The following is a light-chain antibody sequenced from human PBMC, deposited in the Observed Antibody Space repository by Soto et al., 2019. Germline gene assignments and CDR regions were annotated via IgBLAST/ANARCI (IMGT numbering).Light chain of an antibody. CDR3: QQYNNWPWT. CDR1: QSVSSN. Sequence: EIVMTQSPATLSVSPGERATLSCRASQSVSSNLAWYQQKPGQAPRLLIYGASTRATVIPARCSGSGSGTEFTLIISRLQYEYFAVYYCQQYNNWPWTFGQGTKVEIK. V-gene: IGKV3-15*01. CDR2: GAS. J-gene: IGKJ1*01.